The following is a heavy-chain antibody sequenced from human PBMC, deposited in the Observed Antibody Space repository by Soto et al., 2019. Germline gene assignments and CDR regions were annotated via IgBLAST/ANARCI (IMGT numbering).Heavy chain of an antibody. CDR1: GFTFSSYE. D-gene: IGHD2-15*01. J-gene: IGHJ5*02. CDR3: TRDRSCGSCYGNWFDP. Sequence: QPGGSLRLSCAASGFTFSSYEMNWVRQAPGKGLEWVSYISGSGTTIYYADSVKGRFTISRDNAENSLYLQMNSLRAEDTAVYYCTRDRSCGSCYGNWFDPWGQGTLVTVPS. V-gene: IGHV3-48*03. CDR2: ISGSGTTI.